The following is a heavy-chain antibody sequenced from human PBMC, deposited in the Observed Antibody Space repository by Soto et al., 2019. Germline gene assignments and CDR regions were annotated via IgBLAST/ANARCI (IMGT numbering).Heavy chain of an antibody. D-gene: IGHD6-19*01. V-gene: IGHV3-30*18. CDR1: GFTFSTYG. Sequence: QVQLVESGGGVVQPGRSLRLSCAASGFTFSTYGMHWVRQAPGKGLEWVAVISYDGSNKYYEDSVKGRFTISRDNSKNTLYLQMNSLRAEDTAVYYCAKDFSGWYGASEYGFWGQGTLVTVSS. CDR2: ISYDGSNK. J-gene: IGHJ4*02. CDR3: AKDFSGWYGASEYGF.